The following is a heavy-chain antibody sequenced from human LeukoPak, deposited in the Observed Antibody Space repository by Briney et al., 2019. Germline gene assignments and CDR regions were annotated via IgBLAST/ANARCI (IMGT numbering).Heavy chain of an antibody. CDR3: AISGDYGDHVPDY. V-gene: IGHV3-21*01. Sequence: PGGSLRLSCAASRSSFSSYSMNWVRQAPGKGLEWVSSISSSSSYIYYADSVKGRFTISRDNAKNSLYLQMNSLRAEDTAVYYCAISGDYGDHVPDYWGQGTLVTVSS. CDR1: RSSFSSYS. CDR2: ISSSSSYI. J-gene: IGHJ4*02. D-gene: IGHD4-17*01.